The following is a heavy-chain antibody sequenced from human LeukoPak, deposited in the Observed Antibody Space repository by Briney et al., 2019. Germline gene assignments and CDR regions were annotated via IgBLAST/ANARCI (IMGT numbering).Heavy chain of an antibody. V-gene: IGHV3-23*01. CDR2: ISGSGGST. CDR1: GGSISSSSYY. Sequence: QPSETLSLTCTVSGGSISSSSYYWGWVRQAPGKGLEWVSAISGSGGSTYYADSVKGRFTISRDNSKNTLYLQMNSLRAEDTAVYYCAKDYSGYYDSSGYYSDGAFDIWGQGTMVTVSS. J-gene: IGHJ3*02. CDR3: AKDYSGYYDSSGYYSDGAFDI. D-gene: IGHD3-22*01.